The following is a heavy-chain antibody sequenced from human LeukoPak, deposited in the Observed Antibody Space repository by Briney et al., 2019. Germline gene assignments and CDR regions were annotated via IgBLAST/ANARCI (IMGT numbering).Heavy chain of an antibody. CDR1: GVSIGSDY. D-gene: IGHD4-17*01. V-gene: IGHV4-59*08. CDR2: IYYSGSS. Sequence: PSETLSLTCTVSGVSIGSDYWSWIRLPPGKGLEWIGYIYYSGSSNYNPSLKSRVTMSVDTSKNQFSLKLTSVTAADTAVYYCARRLRQNLFDPWGQGTLVTVSS. J-gene: IGHJ5*02. CDR3: ARRLRQNLFDP.